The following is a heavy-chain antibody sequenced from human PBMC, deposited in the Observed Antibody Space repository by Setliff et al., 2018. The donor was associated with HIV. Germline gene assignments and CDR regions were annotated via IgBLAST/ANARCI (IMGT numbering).Heavy chain of an antibody. CDR1: GGSITRGDEY. Sequence: SETLSLTCIVSGGSITRGDEYWSWIRQPAGKGPEWVGRIYYTGSTDFNPSLKSRVSISIDTSKNQVSLKLSSVTASDTAVYYCARARYIVIRGDAGMDVWGPGTTGTVSS. V-gene: IGHV4-61*02. CDR3: ARARYIVIRGDAGMDV. D-gene: IGHD3-10*01. CDR2: IYYTGST. J-gene: IGHJ6*02.